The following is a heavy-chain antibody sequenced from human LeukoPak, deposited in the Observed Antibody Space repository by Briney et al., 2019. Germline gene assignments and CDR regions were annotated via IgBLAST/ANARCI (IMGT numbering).Heavy chain of an antibody. Sequence: GGSLRLSCVASGFPFSSYWMTWVRQAPGKGLEWVANIKQDGSKKSYVDSVKGRFTISRDNAKDSLYLQMNSLRAEDTAIYYCTRVGYIDEGIDYWGREPWSPSPQ. CDR3: TRVGYIDEGIDY. CDR1: GFPFSSYW. CDR2: IKQDGSKK. J-gene: IGHJ4*02. V-gene: IGHV3-7*04. D-gene: IGHD5-24*01.